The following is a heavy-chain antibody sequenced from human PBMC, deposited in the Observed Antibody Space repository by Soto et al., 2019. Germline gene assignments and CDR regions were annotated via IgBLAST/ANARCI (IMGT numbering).Heavy chain of an antibody. CDR2: IYFAGST. V-gene: IGHV4-39*01. Sequence: PSETLSLTCTVSGGSISSTDHYWGWVRQPPGKGLEWLGSIYFAGSTFHNPALKSRATISVDTSRNQFSLRLTTVTASDTAVYYCARLVFHCLRGSCDDYSFYGLDVSCQGTTVTVSS. CDR3: ARLVFHCLRGSCDDYSFYGLDV. J-gene: IGHJ6*02. CDR1: GGSISSTDHY. D-gene: IGHD2-15*01.